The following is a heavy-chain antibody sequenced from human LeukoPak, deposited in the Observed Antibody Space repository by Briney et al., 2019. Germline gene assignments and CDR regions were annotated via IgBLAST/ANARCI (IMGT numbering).Heavy chain of an antibody. CDR1: GFTFSSYG. CDR3: AKATGGYCSGGSCYRRYYYYYMDV. Sequence: GGSLRLSCAASGFTFSSYGMHWVRQAPGKGLEWVAVIWYDGSNKYYADSVKGRFTISRDNSKNMLYLQMNSLRAEDTAVYYCAKATGGYCSGGSCYRRYYYYYMDVWGRGTTVTVSS. J-gene: IGHJ6*03. CDR2: IWYDGSNK. D-gene: IGHD2-15*01. V-gene: IGHV3-33*06.